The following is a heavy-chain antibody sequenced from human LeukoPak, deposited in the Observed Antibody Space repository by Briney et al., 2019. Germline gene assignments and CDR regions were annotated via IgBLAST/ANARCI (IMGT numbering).Heavy chain of an antibody. V-gene: IGHV4-34*01. CDR3: ARKTDSSGWYPYFDP. J-gene: IGHJ2*01. Sequence: SETLSLTCAVYGGSFSGYYWDWIRQPPGKGLEWIGSIYYSGSTYYNPSLKSRVTISVDTSKNQFSLRLTSVTAADTAVYYCARKTDSSGWYPYFDPWGRGTLVTVSS. D-gene: IGHD6-19*01. CDR1: GGSFSGYY. CDR2: IYYSGST.